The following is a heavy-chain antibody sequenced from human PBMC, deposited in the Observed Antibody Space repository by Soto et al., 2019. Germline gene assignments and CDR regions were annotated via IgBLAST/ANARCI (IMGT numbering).Heavy chain of an antibody. J-gene: IGHJ5*02. V-gene: IGHV1-69*13. D-gene: IGHD6-6*01. CDR2: IIPIFGTA. CDR3: ARDLLGEQLALRLGGFVP. CDR1: EGTFSSYA. Sequence: VASVRVYWKAAEGTFSSYAISWVRQAPGQGLEWMGGIIPIFGTANYAQKFQGRVTITAGESTSTAYMELSSLRSEDTAVYYCARDLLGEQLALRLGGFVPSGQGPFVT.